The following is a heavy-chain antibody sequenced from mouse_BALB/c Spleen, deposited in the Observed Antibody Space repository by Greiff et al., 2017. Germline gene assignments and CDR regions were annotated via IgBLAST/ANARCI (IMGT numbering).Heavy chain of an antibody. Sequence: VQVVESGPGLVAPSQSLSITCTVSGFSLTSYGVHWVRQPPGKGLEWLGVIWAGGSTNYNSALMSRLSISKDNSKSQVFLKMNSLQTDDTAMYYCARDEGTTATWFAYWGQGTLVTVSA. D-gene: IGHD1-2*01. J-gene: IGHJ3*01. CDR3: ARDEGTTATWFAY. CDR2: IWAGGST. V-gene: IGHV2-9*02. CDR1: GFSLTSYG.